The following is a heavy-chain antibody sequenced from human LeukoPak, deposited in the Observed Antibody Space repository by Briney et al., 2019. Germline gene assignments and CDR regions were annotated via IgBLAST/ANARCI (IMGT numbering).Heavy chain of an antibody. Sequence: KPSETLSLTCTVSGGSISSSSYYWGWIRQPPGKGLEWIGSIYYSGSTYYNPSLKSRVTISVDTSKNQFSLKLSSVTAADTAVYYCARGGFGELPAILENWFDPWGQGTLVTVSS. J-gene: IGHJ5*02. CDR1: GGSISSSSYY. CDR2: IYYSGST. V-gene: IGHV4-39*01. D-gene: IGHD3-10*01. CDR3: ARGGFGELPAILENWFDP.